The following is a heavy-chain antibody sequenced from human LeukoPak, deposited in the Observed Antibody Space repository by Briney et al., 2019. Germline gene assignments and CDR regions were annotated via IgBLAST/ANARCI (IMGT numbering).Heavy chain of an antibody. CDR2: IYYSGST. D-gene: IGHD6-13*01. Sequence: PSETLSLTCTVSGGSISSSSYYWGWIRQPPGKGLEWIGSIYYSGSTYYNPSLKSRVTISVDTSKNQFSLKLSSVTAADTAVYYCARHREPIAAAPFDYWGQGTLVTVSS. CDR1: GGSISSSSYY. J-gene: IGHJ4*02. V-gene: IGHV4-39*01. CDR3: ARHREPIAAAPFDY.